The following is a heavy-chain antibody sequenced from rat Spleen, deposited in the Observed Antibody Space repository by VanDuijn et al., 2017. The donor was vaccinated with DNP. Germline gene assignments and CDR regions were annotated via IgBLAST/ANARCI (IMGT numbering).Heavy chain of an antibody. CDR2: ISSTGDNT. J-gene: IGHJ2*01. CDR1: GFIFSNYW. D-gene: IGHD1-9*01. V-gene: IGHV5-31*01. Sequence: EVQLVESGGGPVQPGRSLKLSCVASGFIFSNYWMTWIRQAPGKGLEWVASISSTGDNTYYSDSVKGRFSLSRDNAKSTLYLQVNSLRSEDTATYYCTRLAILRVYLRYYFDYWGQGVMVAVSS. CDR3: TRLAILRVYLRYYFDY.